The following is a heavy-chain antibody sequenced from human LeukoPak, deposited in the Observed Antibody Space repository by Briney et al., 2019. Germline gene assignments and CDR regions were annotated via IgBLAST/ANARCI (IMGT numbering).Heavy chain of an antibody. CDR2: IVVGSGNT. V-gene: IGHV1-58*02. D-gene: IGHD3-22*01. Sequence: ASVKVSCKASGFTFTSSAMQWVRQARGQRLEWIGWIVVGSGNTNYAQKFQERVTITRDMSTSTAYMELSSLRSEDTAVYYCAAERGYYDNGGAFDIRGQGTMVTVSS. CDR1: GFTFTSSA. J-gene: IGHJ3*02. CDR3: AAERGYYDNGGAFDI.